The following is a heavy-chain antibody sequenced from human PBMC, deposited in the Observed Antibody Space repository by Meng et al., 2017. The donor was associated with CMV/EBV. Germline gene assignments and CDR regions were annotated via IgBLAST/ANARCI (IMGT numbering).Heavy chain of an antibody. V-gene: IGHV1-69*10. Sequence: SVKVSCKASGGTFSSYAISWVRQAPGQGLEWMGGIIPILGIANYAQKFQGRVMITADKSTSTAYMELSSLRSEDTAVYYCARRLSTGGYSYDRGSYYYYGMDVWGQGTTVTVSS. D-gene: IGHD5-18*01. J-gene: IGHJ6*02. CDR3: ARRLSTGGYSYDRGSYYYYGMDV. CDR2: IIPILGIA. CDR1: GGTFSSYA.